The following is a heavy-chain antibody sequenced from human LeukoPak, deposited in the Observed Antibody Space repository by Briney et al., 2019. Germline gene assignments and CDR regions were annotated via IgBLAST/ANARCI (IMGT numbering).Heavy chain of an antibody. J-gene: IGHJ4*02. Sequence: PGGSLRLSCAASGFTFSSYAMHWVRQAPGKGLEWVAVISYDGSNKYYADSVKGRFTISRDNAKNSLYLQMNSLRAEDTAVYYCARGRIAAAGRVTPLFYWGQGTLVTVSS. CDR1: GFTFSSYA. CDR3: ARGRIAAAGRVTPLFY. V-gene: IGHV3-30-3*01. D-gene: IGHD6-13*01. CDR2: ISYDGSNK.